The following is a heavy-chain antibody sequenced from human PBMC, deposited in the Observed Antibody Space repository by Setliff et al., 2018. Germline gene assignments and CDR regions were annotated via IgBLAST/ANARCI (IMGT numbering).Heavy chain of an antibody. D-gene: IGHD5-18*01. CDR1: GGTFSSYG. J-gene: IGHJ6*03. CDR2: TIPNFGTT. CDR3: AREGVDTRSSTDYRYYMDV. V-gene: IGHV1-69*05. Sequence: SVKVSCKASGGTFSSYGISWVRQAPGQGLEWLGGTIPNFGTTNYAQEFQGRVTIITDESTSTAYMELRSLRTEDTAVYYCAREGVDTRSSTDYRYYMDVWGKGTTVTVSS.